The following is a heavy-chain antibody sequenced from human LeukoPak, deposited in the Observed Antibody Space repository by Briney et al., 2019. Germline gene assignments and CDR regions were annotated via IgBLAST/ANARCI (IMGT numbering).Heavy chain of an antibody. J-gene: IGHJ4*02. CDR2: IRSKANSYAT. D-gene: IGHD2-15*01. Sequence: GGSLRLSCAASGFTLSGSAMHWVRQASGKGLEWVGRIRSKANSYATAYAASVKGRFTISRDDSKNTAYLQMNSLKTEDTAVYYCTSTDCSGGSCSDYWGQGTLVTVSS. V-gene: IGHV3-73*01. CDR1: GFTLSGSA. CDR3: TSTDCSGGSCSDY.